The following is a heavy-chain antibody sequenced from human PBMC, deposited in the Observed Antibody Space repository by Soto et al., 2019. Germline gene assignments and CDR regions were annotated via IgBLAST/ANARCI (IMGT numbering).Heavy chain of an antibody. V-gene: IGHV3-13*01. D-gene: IGHD6-19*01. J-gene: IGHJ3*02. CDR3: AREAGDVFDI. Sequence: GGSLRLSCAASGFTFSSYDMHWVRQATGKGLEWVSAIGTAGDTYYPGSVKGRFNISRENAKNSLYLQMNSLRAGDSAVYYCAREAGDVFDIWGQGTMVTVSS. CDR1: GFTFSSYD. CDR2: IGTAGDT.